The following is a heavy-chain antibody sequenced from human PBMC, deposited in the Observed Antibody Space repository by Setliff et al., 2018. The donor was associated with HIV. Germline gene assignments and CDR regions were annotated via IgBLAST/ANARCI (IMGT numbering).Heavy chain of an antibody. CDR1: GYTLAELS. CDR3: ARNTDVDSVYRPFHI. D-gene: IGHD1-26*01. J-gene: IGHJ4*02. V-gene: IGHV1-24*01. Sequence: ASVKVSCKASGYTLAELSIHWVRQAPGKGLEWMGGFDPEDVETVYAQKFQGRVTMTEDTSTDAAYMELSSLRSEDTAVYYCARNTDVDSVYRPFHIWGQGTLVTVS. CDR2: FDPEDVET.